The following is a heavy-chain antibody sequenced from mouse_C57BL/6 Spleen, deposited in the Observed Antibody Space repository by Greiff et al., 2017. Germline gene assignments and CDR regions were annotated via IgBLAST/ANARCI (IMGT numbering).Heavy chain of an antibody. D-gene: IGHD6-5*01. V-gene: IGHV1-42*01. Sequence: EVKLMESGPELVKPGASVKISCKASGYSFTGYYMNWVKQSPEKSLEWIGEINPSTGGTTYNQKFKAKATLTVDKSSSTAYMQLKSLTSEDSAVYYCARSGVGLSWFAYWGQGTLVTVSA. J-gene: IGHJ3*01. CDR3: ARSGVGLSWFAY. CDR2: INPSTGGT. CDR1: GYSFTGYY.